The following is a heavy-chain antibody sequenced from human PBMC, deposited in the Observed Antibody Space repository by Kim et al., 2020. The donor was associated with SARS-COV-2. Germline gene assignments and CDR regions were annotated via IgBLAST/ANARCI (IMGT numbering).Heavy chain of an antibody. CDR1: GGSFSGYY. D-gene: IGHD3-16*01. Sequence: SETLSLTCAVYGGSFSGYYWSWIRQPPGKGLEWIGEINHSGSTNYNPSLKSRVTISVDTSKNQFSLKLSSVTAADTAVYYCARATSGGEIDIDYWGQGTLVTVSS. CDR2: INHSGST. V-gene: IGHV4-34*01. CDR3: ARATSGGEIDIDY. J-gene: IGHJ4*02.